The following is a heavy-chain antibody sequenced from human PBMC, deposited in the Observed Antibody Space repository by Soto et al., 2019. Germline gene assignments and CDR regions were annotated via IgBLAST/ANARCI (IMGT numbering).Heavy chain of an antibody. Sequence: QVQLVESGGGVVQPGRSLRLSCAASGFTFSSYGMHWVRQAPGKGLEWVAVISYDGSNKYYADSVKGRFTISRDNSRNTLHLQMNSLRAEDTAVYYCAKEGHGDYRDFDYWGQGTLVTVSS. J-gene: IGHJ4*02. CDR1: GFTFSSYG. CDR2: ISYDGSNK. V-gene: IGHV3-30*18. CDR3: AKEGHGDYRDFDY. D-gene: IGHD4-17*01.